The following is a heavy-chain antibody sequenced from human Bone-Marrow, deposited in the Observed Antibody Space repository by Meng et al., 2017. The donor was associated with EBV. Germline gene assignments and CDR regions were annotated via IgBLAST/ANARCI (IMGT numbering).Heavy chain of an antibody. CDR3: AGGNGARDAFDI. CDR1: GSTFTYRY. Sequence: RQLVQSGAEVKNTWSSVKVSCKASGSTFTYRYLHWVRQAPGQALEWMGWITPFNGNTNYAQKFQDRVTITRDRSMSTAYMELSSLRSEDTAMYYCAGGNGARDAFDIWGQGTMVTVSS. CDR2: ITPFNGNT. D-gene: IGHD4-23*01. J-gene: IGHJ3*02. V-gene: IGHV1-45*02.